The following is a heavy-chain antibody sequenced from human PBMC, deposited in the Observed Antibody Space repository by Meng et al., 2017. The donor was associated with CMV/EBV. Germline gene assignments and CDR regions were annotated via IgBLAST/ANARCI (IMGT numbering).Heavy chain of an antibody. J-gene: IGHJ4*02. V-gene: IGHV4-34*01. Sequence: SETLSLTCAVYGGSFSGYYWSWIRQPPGKGLEWIGEINHSGSTNYNPSLKSRVTISVDTSKNQFSLKLSSVTAADTAVYYCARGYCSSTSCPNYFDYWGQGTLVTVPQ. D-gene: IGHD2-2*01. CDR2: INHSGST. CDR1: GGSFSGYY. CDR3: ARGYCSSTSCPNYFDY.